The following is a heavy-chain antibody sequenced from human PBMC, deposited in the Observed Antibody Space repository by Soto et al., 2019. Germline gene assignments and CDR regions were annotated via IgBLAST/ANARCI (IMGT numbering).Heavy chain of an antibody. Sequence: ESGGGLVQPGGSLRLSCAASGFTFSSYEMNWVRQAPGKGLEWVSYISSSGSTIYYADSVKGRFTISRDNAKNSLYLQMNSLRAEDTAVYYCAREENDHIRRIAAAGTGGDYWGQGTLVTVSS. CDR1: GFTFSSYE. J-gene: IGHJ4*02. V-gene: IGHV3-48*03. CDR3: AREENDHIRRIAAAGTGGDY. D-gene: IGHD6-13*01. CDR2: ISSSGSTI.